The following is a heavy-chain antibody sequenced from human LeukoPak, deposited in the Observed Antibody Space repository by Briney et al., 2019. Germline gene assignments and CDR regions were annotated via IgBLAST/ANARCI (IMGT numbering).Heavy chain of an antibody. D-gene: IGHD3-3*01. CDR1: GFTVNNAW. V-gene: IGHV3-15*01. CDR3: ARPNHFWSGYHYYFDY. J-gene: IGHJ4*02. CDR2: IKSKTDGGTT. Sequence: PGGSLRLSCAASGFTVNNAWMSWVRQASGKGLEWVGRIKSKTDGGTTDYVAPVKGRFSISRDDGDNTLYLQMNSLRAEDTAVYYCARPNHFWSGYHYYFDYWGQGTLVTVSS.